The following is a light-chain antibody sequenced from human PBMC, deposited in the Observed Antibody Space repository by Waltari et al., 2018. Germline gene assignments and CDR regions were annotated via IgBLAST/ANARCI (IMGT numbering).Light chain of an antibody. CDR3: QQVDSFPRT. Sequence: DIQMTQSPSSVSASVGDRVTLTCRARQGISSRLAWYQQKPGKAPKLLIYDASSLHSGVPSRFGGSGAGTEFTLTISSLQPEDVATYYCQQVDSFPRTFGQGTKVEVK. CDR2: DAS. V-gene: IGKV1-12*01. CDR1: QGISSR. J-gene: IGKJ1*01.